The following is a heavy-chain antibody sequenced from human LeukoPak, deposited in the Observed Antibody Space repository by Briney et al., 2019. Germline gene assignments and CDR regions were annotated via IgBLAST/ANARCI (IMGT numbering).Heavy chain of an antibody. V-gene: IGHV3-30*18. CDR3: AKDQDTTFQD. D-gene: IGHD1-14*01. CDR1: GFTFSSYG. J-gene: IGHJ1*01. Sequence: GGSLRLSCAASGFTFSSYGMHWVRQAPGKGLEWVAVISYDGSNKYYVDSVKGRFTISRDNSKNTLYLQMNSLRAEDTAVYYCAKDQDTTFQDWGQGTLVTVSS. CDR2: ISYDGSNK.